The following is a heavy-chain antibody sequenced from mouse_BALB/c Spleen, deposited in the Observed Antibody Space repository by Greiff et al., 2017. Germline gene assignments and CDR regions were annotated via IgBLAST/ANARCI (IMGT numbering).Heavy chain of an antibody. Sequence: EVQLVESGPDLVKPSQSLSLTCTVTGYSITSGYSWHWIRQFPGNKLEWMGYIHYSGSTNYNPSLKSRISITRDTSKNQFFLQLNSVTTEDTATYYCAQGAITTVVATPGFAYWGQGTLVTVSA. CDR3: AQGAITTVVATPGFAY. V-gene: IGHV3-1*02. J-gene: IGHJ3*01. CDR1: GYSITSGYS. CDR2: IHYSGST. D-gene: IGHD1-1*01.